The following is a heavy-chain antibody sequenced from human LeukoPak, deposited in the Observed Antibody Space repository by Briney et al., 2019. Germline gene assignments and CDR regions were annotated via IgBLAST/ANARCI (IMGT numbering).Heavy chain of an antibody. J-gene: IGHJ3*02. Sequence: PGGSLRLSCAVSGFTFSNYLMTWVRQAPGKGLEWVANIRPDGSEKHYLDSVKGRFTISRDNGKNSLYLQMNSLRAEHTAVYYCARHEAWTFDIWGQGTMLTVSS. CDR1: GFTFSNYL. V-gene: IGHV3-7*01. CDR3: ARHEAWTFDI. CDR2: IRPDGSEK.